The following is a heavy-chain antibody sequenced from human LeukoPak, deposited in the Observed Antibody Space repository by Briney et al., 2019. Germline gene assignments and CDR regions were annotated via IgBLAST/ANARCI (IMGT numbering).Heavy chain of an antibody. Sequence: GGSLRLSCAASGFTFSDYYMSWIRQAPGKGLEWVAVISYDGSNKYYADSVKGRFTISRDNSKNTLYLQMNSLRAEDTAVYYCARDLGYDILTGYYRPDYWGQGTLVTVSS. CDR2: ISYDGSNK. D-gene: IGHD3-9*01. CDR1: GFTFSDYY. J-gene: IGHJ4*02. V-gene: IGHV3-30*03. CDR3: ARDLGYDILTGYYRPDY.